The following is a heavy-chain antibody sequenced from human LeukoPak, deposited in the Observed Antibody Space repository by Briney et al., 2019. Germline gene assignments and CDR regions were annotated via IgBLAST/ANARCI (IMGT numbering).Heavy chain of an antibody. CDR2: IIPIFGTA. CDR3: ARESDSGGAIAEDAFDI. V-gene: IGHV1-69*05. Sequence: SVKVSCKASVGTFSSYAISWVRQAPGQGLEWMGGIIPIFGTANYAQKFQGRFTITTDESTSTAYMDLRSLRSEDPAVYYCARESDSGGAIAEDAFDIWGQGTMVTVSS. CDR1: VGTFSSYA. D-gene: IGHD6-13*01. J-gene: IGHJ3*02.